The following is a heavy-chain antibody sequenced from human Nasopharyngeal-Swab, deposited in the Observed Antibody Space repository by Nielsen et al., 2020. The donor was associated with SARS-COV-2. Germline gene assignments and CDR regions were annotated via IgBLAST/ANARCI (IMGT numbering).Heavy chain of an antibody. J-gene: IGHJ4*02. CDR3: ARVGRYYYDSSGYQREVGFDY. V-gene: IGHV1-18*01. D-gene: IGHD3-22*01. Sequence: ASVKVSCKASGYTFTSYGISWVRQAPGQGLEWMGWISAYNGNTNYAQKLQGRVTMTTDTSTSTAYMELRNLRSDDTAVYYCARVGRYYYDSSGYQREVGFDYWGQGTLVTVSS. CDR2: ISAYNGNT. CDR1: GYTFTSYG.